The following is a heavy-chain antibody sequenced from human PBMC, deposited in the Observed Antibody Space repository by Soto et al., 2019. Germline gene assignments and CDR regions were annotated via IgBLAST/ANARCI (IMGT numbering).Heavy chain of an antibody. CDR1: GFTFNDAW. J-gene: IGHJ4*02. D-gene: IGHD3-22*01. CDR3: TTMGLSGFYDRSGYYYFDY. Sequence: PGGSLRLSCAASGFTFNDAWMNWVRQAPGKGLEWVGRLKRKTDGGTTDYAAPVKGRFTISREDSKNTLYLQMNSLTTEDTAVHYCTTMGLSGFYDRSGYYYFDYWGQGT. CDR2: LKRKTDGGTT. V-gene: IGHV3-15*07.